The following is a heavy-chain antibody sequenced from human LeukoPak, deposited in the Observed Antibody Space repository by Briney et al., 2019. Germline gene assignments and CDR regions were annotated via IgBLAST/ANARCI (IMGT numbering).Heavy chain of an antibody. CDR2: INWNGGST. V-gene: IGHV3-20*04. CDR3: ARGPFRDYGDYDPAFDY. Sequence: GGSLRLSCAASGFAFDDYGMSWVRQAPGKGLEWVSGINWNGGSTGYADSVKGRFTISRDNAKNSLYLQMNSLRAEYTALYYCARGPFRDYGDYDPAFDYWGQGTLVTVSS. J-gene: IGHJ4*02. CDR1: GFAFDDYG. D-gene: IGHD4-17*01.